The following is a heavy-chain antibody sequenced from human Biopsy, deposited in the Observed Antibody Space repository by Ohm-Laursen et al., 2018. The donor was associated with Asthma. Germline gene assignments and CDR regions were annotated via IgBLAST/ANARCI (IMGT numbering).Heavy chain of an antibody. CDR2: ISKDASTQ. J-gene: IGHJ3*02. V-gene: IGHV3-30*03. CDR3: VRDGTDDAFDI. CDR1: GFSFSRYG. Sequence: SLRLSCSASGFSFSRYGMHWVRQAPRKGLEWVGVISKDASTQDYADSVKGRFTMARDNSKNTLDLQMNSLREEDTAVYYCVRDGTDDAFDIWGQGTVVSVSS. D-gene: IGHD1-1*01.